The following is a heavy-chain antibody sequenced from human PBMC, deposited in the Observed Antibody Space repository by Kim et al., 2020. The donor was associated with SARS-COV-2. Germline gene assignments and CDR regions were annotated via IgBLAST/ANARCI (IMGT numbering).Heavy chain of an antibody. Sequence: GGSLRLSCAASGFTFSSYTIHWVRQAPGKGLEWVSCISSGSSYVYYADSVKGRFTISRDNAKKSLYLQMNSLRAEDTAVYYCVRGVVATREYSSGRYHTYYFDYWGQGSLVTVSS. J-gene: IGHJ4*02. CDR2: ISSGSSYV. D-gene: IGHD5-12*01. V-gene: IGHV3-21*01. CDR3: VRGVVATREYSSGRYHTYYFDY. CDR1: GFTFSSYT.